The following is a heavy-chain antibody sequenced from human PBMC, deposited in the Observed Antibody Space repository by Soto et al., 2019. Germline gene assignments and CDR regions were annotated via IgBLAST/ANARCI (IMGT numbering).Heavy chain of an antibody. CDR2: IIPILGIA. V-gene: IGHV1-69*02. D-gene: IGHD2-2*01. Sequence: SVKVSCKASGGTFSSYTISWVRQAPGQGLEWMGRIIPILGIANYAQKFQGRVTITADKSTSTAYMELSSLRSEDTAVYYCARAPRIVVVPASPAVGYYYMDVWGKGTTVTVSS. CDR3: ARAPRIVVVPASPAVGYYYMDV. J-gene: IGHJ6*03. CDR1: GGTFSSYT.